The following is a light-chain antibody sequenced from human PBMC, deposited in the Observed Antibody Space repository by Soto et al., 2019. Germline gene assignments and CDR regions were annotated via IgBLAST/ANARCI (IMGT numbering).Light chain of an antibody. CDR1: QSISSY. CDR2: AAS. Sequence: DIPMTQSPSSLSASVGDRVTITCRASQSISSYLNWYQQKPGKAPKHRIYAASSLQSGVPSRFSGSGSGTDFTLPISSLQPEDFATYYCQQSYSTPLWTFGQGTKVEIK. J-gene: IGKJ1*01. CDR3: QQSYSTPLWT. V-gene: IGKV1-39*01.